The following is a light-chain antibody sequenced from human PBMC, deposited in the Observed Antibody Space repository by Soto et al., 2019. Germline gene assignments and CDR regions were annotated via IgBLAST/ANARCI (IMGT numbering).Light chain of an antibody. V-gene: IGKV1-5*03. CDR1: QSISSW. CDR3: QQYNSCPLT. CDR2: KAS. Sequence: DIQMTQSPSTLSASVGDRVTITCRASQSISSWLAWYQQKPGKAPKLLIYKASSLESGVPSRFGGSGSGTEFTLTISSLQPDDFATYYCQQYNSCPLTFGQGTKLEIK. J-gene: IGKJ2*01.